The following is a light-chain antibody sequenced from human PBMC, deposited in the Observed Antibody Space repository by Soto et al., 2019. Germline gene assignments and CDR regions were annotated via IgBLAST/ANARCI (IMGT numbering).Light chain of an antibody. V-gene: IGLV2-8*01. CDR1: KNDIGVYDF. J-gene: IGLJ1*01. CDR2: GNS. CDR3: QSYDSSLSALYV. Sequence: QSVLTQPPSASGSPGQSVTISCTGTKNDIGVYDFVSWYQHHPGKAPRLIIYGNSNRPSGVPDRFSGSKSGTSASLAITGLQAEDEADYYCQSYDSSLSALYVFGTGTKVTVL.